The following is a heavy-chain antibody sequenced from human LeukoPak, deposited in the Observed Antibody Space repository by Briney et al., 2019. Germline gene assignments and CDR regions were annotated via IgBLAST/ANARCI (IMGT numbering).Heavy chain of an antibody. Sequence: GGSLRLSCAASGFTFSSYAMSWVRQAPGKGLEWVSAISGSGGSTYYADSVKGRFTISRDNSKNTLYLQMNSLRADDTAVFYCAKEGFYCSGGSCPNYYYYYYMDVWGKGTTVTISS. D-gene: IGHD2-15*01. CDR2: ISGSGGST. V-gene: IGHV3-23*01. CDR1: GFTFSSYA. CDR3: AKEGFYCSGGSCPNYYYYYYMDV. J-gene: IGHJ6*03.